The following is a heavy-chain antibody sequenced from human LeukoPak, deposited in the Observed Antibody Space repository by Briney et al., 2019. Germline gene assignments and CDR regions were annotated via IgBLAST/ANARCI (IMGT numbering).Heavy chain of an antibody. D-gene: IGHD3-16*01. Sequence: SQTLSLTCTVSGGSISSGGYYWSWIRQHPGKGLEWIGYIYYSGATYYNPSLKSRVTISVDTSKNQFSLKLSSVTAADTAVYYCARDALGGVGTVDYWGQETLVTVSS. CDR2: IYYSGAT. V-gene: IGHV4-31*03. J-gene: IGHJ4*02. CDR1: GGSISSGGYY. CDR3: ARDALGGVGTVDY.